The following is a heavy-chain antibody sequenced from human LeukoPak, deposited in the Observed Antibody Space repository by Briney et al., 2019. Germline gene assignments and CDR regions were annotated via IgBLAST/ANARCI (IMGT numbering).Heavy chain of an antibody. CDR2: TYYSGST. J-gene: IGHJ6*03. V-gene: IGHV4-59*11. CDR3: ARGGMGSSSWNYYYYYYMDV. Sequence: SETLSLTCTVSGGSISSHYWSWIRQPPGKGLEWIGYTYYSGSTNYSPSLKSRVTISVDTSKNQFSLKLSSVTAADTAVYYCARGGMGSSSWNYYYYYYMDVWGKGTTVTVSS. D-gene: IGHD6-13*01. CDR1: GGSISSHY.